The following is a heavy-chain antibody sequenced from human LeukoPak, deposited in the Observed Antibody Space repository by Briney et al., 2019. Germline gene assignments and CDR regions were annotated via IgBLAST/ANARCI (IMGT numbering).Heavy chain of an antibody. CDR3: AKGSSGWYDENYFDY. D-gene: IGHD6-19*01. J-gene: IGHJ4*02. Sequence: GGSLRLSCAASGFTFSSYAMSWVRQAPGKGLEWVSAISGSGGSTYYADSVKGRFTISRDNSKNTLYLQMNSLRAEDTAVYYCAKGSSGWYDENYFDYGGQEPLVTVSS. CDR2: ISGSGGST. V-gene: IGHV3-23*01. CDR1: GFTFSSYA.